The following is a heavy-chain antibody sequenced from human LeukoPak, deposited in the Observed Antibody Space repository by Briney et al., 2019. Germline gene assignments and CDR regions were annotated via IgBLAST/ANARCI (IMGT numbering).Heavy chain of an antibody. V-gene: IGHV4-59*11. Sequence: PSETLSLTCSVSGGSISGHYWSWIRQPPGKGLEWIGYISYSGSTNYNPSLKSRVTISVDTSKNQFSLKLSSVTAADTAMYYCGRYDSSGYSHFDYWGQGSLVTVSS. CDR3: GRYDSSGYSHFDY. D-gene: IGHD3-22*01. CDR1: GGSISGHY. CDR2: ISYSGST. J-gene: IGHJ4*02.